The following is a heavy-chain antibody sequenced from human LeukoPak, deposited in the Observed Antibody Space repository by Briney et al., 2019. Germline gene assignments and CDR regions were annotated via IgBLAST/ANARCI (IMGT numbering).Heavy chain of an antibody. J-gene: IGHJ4*02. D-gene: IGHD2/OR15-2a*01. V-gene: IGHV3-30-3*01. CDR2: KSYDGSDK. Sequence: GGSLRLSCAASGFTFVNYAMHWVRQAPGRGLEWVAFKSYDGSDKYYADSVKGRFTISRDNSKNTLYLQMNSRTAEDTAVYYCARDQPGTYTLSSTWGQGTLVTISS. CDR1: GFTFVNYA. CDR3: ARDQPGTYTLSST.